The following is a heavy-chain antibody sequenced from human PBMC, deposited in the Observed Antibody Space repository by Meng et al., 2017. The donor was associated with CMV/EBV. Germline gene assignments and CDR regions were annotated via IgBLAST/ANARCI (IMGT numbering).Heavy chain of an antibody. V-gene: IGHV4-39*01. J-gene: IGHJ5*02. D-gene: IGHD2-2*02. CDR3: ASPYCSSTSCYTGNWFDP. CDR2: IYYSGST. Sequence: SETLSLTCTVSGGSISSSSYYWGWIRQPPGKGLEWLGSIYYSGSTYYNPSLKSRVTISVDTSQNQFSLKLSSVTAADTAVYYCASPYCSSTSCYTGNWFDPWGQGTLVTVSS. CDR1: GGSISSSSYY.